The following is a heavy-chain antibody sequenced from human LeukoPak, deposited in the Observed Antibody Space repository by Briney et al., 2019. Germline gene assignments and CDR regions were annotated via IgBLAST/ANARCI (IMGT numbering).Heavy chain of an antibody. Sequence: PGGSLTLSCPASGFTFSRYAMSWVRQAPGKGLDWVSSISRSGGSTNYAPSVKGRVTISGDTSKNTLYLKLSSLRAADTAVYYCAKEEGSNTWYYFDYWGQGTLVTVSS. CDR2: ISRSGGST. J-gene: IGHJ4*02. V-gene: IGHV3-23*01. CDR3: AKEEGSNTWYYFDY. D-gene: IGHD4-23*01. CDR1: GFTFSRYA.